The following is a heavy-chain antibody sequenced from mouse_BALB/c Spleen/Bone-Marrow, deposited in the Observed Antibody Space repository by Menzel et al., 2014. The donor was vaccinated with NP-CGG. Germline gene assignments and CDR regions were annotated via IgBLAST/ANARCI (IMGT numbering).Heavy chain of an antibody. Sequence: VQLQQSGAELVKPGASVKLSCKASGYTFTNYWMHWVKQRPGQGLEWIGEIDPPDSYSNYNQNFKGKATLTVDKSSSTAYMQLTSLTSEDSAVYYCAREVVYYYAMDYWGQGTSVTVSS. CDR1: GYTFTNYW. V-gene: IGHV1-69*02. CDR3: AREVVYYYAMDY. J-gene: IGHJ4*01. CDR2: IDPPDSYS.